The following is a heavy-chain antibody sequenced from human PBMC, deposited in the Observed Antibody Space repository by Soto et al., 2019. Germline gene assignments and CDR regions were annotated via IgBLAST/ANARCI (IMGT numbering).Heavy chain of an antibody. D-gene: IGHD2-2*01. J-gene: IGHJ4*02. Sequence: PGESLKISCRGSGFTFTNYWIAWVRQMPGKGLEWMGIIYPGDSDTSYSPSFQGQVTISADKSINTAYLHWSTLKASDTAMYYCANHEGYCSSTTCSNFDSWGQGTLVTVSS. CDR2: IYPGDSDT. V-gene: IGHV5-51*01. CDR3: ANHEGYCSSTTCSNFDS. CDR1: GFTFTNYW.